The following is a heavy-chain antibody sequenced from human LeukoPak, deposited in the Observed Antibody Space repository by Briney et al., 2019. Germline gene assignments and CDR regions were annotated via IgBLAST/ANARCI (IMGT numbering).Heavy chain of an antibody. Sequence: SETLSLTCTVSGGSISSTTYYWVWIRQSPGKGLEWIGNFYSSGSTYYNPSLKSRVTISVDTSKNQSSLNVASVTAADTAVYYCARQFDYCGQGTLVTVSS. J-gene: IGHJ4*02. CDR1: GGSISSTTYY. CDR2: FYSSGST. CDR3: ARQFDY. V-gene: IGHV4-39*01.